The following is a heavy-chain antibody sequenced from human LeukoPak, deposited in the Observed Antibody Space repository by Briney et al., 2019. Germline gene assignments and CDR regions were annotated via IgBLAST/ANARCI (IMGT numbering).Heavy chain of an antibody. CDR3: ARDGYSSSWYYYYYYGMDV. D-gene: IGHD6-13*01. Sequence: SVTVSCKASGYTFTGYDMHGVRQAPGQGLEWMGWINPNSGGTNYAQKFQGRVSMTRDTSISTAYMELSRLRSDDTAVYYCARDGYSSSWYYYYYYGMDVWGQGTTVTVSS. CDR1: GYTFTGYD. V-gene: IGHV1-2*02. CDR2: INPNSGGT. J-gene: IGHJ6*02.